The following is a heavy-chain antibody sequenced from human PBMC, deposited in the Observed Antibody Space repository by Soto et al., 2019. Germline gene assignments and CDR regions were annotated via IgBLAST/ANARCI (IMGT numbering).Heavy chain of an antibody. Sequence: SQTLSLTCAISGDSVSSNSAAWNWIRQSPSRGLEWLGRTYYRSKWYNDYAVSVKSRITINPDTSKNQFSLHLNSVTPKDTAVYYCATRGITLGAEYFHHWGQGTLVTVSS. CDR2: TYYRSKWYN. V-gene: IGHV6-1*01. CDR3: ATRGITLGAEYFHH. D-gene: IGHD3-10*01. J-gene: IGHJ1*01. CDR1: GDSVSSNSAA.